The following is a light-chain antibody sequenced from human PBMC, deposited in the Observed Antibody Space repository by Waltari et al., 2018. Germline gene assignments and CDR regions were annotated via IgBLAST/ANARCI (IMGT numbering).Light chain of an antibody. CDR3: CSYAGSSTHVV. CDR1: SSDVGSYNL. CDR2: DVS. Sequence: QSALTQPASVSGSPGQSITISCTGTSSDVGSYNLVSWYQQHPGKAPKLMIYDVSKRPSGVSNRFSGSKSGNPASLTISGLQAEDEADYYCCSYAGSSTHVVFGGGTKLTVL. V-gene: IGLV2-23*02. J-gene: IGLJ2*01.